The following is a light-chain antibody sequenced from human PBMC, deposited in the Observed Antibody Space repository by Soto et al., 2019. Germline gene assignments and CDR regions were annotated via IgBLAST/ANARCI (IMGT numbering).Light chain of an antibody. J-gene: IGKJ1*01. V-gene: IGKV3-15*01. CDR3: QQYSDWPPT. Sequence: EIVVTQSPATLSVSPGEGATLSCRASQSVSSNLAWYQQKPGQAPRLLINGASTRATGIPARFSGSGSGTEFSLTISSLQSEDFAVYYCQQYSDWPPTFGQGTKV. CDR2: GAS. CDR1: QSVSSN.